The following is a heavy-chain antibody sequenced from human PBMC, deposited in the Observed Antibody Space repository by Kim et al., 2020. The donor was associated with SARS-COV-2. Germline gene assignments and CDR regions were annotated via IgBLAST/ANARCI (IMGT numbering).Heavy chain of an antibody. V-gene: IGHV5-51*01. J-gene: IGHJ4*02. CDR3: ARQGIAATRNGKQFDY. Sequence: SFQGQVTISADKSISTAYLQWSSLKASDTAMYYCARQGIAATRNGKQFDYWGQGTLVTVSS. D-gene: IGHD6-13*01.